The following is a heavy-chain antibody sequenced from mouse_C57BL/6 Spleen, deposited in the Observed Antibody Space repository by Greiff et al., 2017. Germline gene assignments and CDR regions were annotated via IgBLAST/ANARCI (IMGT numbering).Heavy chain of an antibody. Sequence: EVQLVESGEGLVKPGGSLKLSCAASGFTFSSYAMSWVRQTPEKRLEWVAYISSGGDYIYYADTVKGRFTISRDNARNTLYLQMSSLKSEDTAMYYWTSAYYGSSYWYLDGWGTGTTVTVSS. CDR3: TSAYYGSSYWYLDG. CDR1: GFTFSSYA. J-gene: IGHJ1*03. D-gene: IGHD1-1*01. CDR2: ISSGGDYI. V-gene: IGHV5-9-1*02.